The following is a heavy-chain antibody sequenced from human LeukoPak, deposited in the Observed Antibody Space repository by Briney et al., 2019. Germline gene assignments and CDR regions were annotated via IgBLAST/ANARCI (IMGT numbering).Heavy chain of an antibody. V-gene: IGHV4-4*02. CDR1: GSSISSSNW. J-gene: IGHJ3*02. D-gene: IGHD3-10*01. CDR2: IYHSGST. Sequence: PSGTLSLTCAVSGSSISSSNWWSWVRQPPGKGLEWIGEIYHSGSTNYNPSLKSRVTISVDKSKNQFSLKLSSVTAADTAVYYCVTMVRGVIINSDAFDIWGQGTMVTVSS. CDR3: VTMVRGVIINSDAFDI.